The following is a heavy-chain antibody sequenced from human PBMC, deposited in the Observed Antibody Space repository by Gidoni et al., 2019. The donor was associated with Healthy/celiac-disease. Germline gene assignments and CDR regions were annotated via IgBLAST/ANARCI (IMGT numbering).Heavy chain of an antibody. D-gene: IGHD5-12*01. CDR1: GFTFSSYC. Sequence: EVQLVESGGGLVQPGGSLGLSCAASGFTFSSYCMHWVRQAPGKGLVWVSRINSDGSSTSYADSVKGRVTISRDNAKNTLYLQMNSLRAEDTAVYYCAREGKGYSGYDSSLDVWGQGTTVTVSS. J-gene: IGHJ6*02. V-gene: IGHV3-74*01. CDR2: INSDGSST. CDR3: AREGKGYSGYDSSLDV.